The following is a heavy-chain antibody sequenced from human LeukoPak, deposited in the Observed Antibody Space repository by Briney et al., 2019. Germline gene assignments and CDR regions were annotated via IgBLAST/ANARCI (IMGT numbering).Heavy chain of an antibody. CDR1: GFTFSSYS. J-gene: IGHJ4*02. D-gene: IGHD6-19*01. CDR3: AREPVAGTAPR. Sequence: GGFLRLSCAASGFTFSSYSMNWVRQAPGRGLEWVSSISSSSSYIYYADSVKGRFTISRDSAKNSLYLQMNSLRAEDTAVYYCAREPVAGTAPRWGQGTLVTVSS. CDR2: ISSSSSYI. V-gene: IGHV3-21*01.